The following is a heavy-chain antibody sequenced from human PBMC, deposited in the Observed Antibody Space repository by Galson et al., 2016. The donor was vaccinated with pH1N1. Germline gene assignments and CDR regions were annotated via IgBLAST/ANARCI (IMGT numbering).Heavy chain of an antibody. CDR3: AQYCTSTTCPPHGMDV. D-gene: IGHD2-2*01. CDR1: GYTFTKYY. J-gene: IGHJ6*02. CDR2: INPSDGTT. Sequence: SVKVSCKASGYTFTKYYMHWVRQAPGQGLEWMGIINPSDGTTTSAQNFQGRITLTRDTSTSTVYMGLSRLRSEDTAVYYCAQYCTSTTCPPHGMDVWGQGTSVSVSS. V-gene: IGHV1-46*03.